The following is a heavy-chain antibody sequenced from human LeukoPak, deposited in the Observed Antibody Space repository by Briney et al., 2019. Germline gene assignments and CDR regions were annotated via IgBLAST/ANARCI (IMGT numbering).Heavy chain of an antibody. Sequence: GGSLRLSCAASGFPFSSYAMHWVRQPPGKGLEWVAVISYDGSNKYYADSVKGRFTISRDNSKNTLYLQMNSLRAEDTAVYYCAKPARPYSSSGYFDYWGQGTLVTVSS. D-gene: IGHD6-13*01. CDR2: ISYDGSNK. J-gene: IGHJ4*02. CDR1: GFPFSSYA. CDR3: AKPARPYSSSGYFDY. V-gene: IGHV3-30*18.